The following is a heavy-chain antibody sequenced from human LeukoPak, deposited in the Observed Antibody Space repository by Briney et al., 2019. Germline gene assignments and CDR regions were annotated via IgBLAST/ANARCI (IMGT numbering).Heavy chain of an antibody. CDR2: MNLNTGAT. J-gene: IGHJ4*02. D-gene: IGHD5/OR15-5a*01. CDR3: ARDRVGSGRPRPWYFDF. Sequence: ASVKVILTPSGYTFTRYYLHWVRQAPGQALEWMGWMNLNTGATAYAQNFPGRVAMSIDTAIDTAYMVLSSLTSDDTAVYYCARDRVGSGRPRPWYFDFWGQGTLVTVPS. V-gene: IGHV1-2*02. CDR1: GYTFTRYY.